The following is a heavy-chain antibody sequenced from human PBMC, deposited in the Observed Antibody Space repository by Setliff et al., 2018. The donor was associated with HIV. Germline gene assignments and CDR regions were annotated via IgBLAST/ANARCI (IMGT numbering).Heavy chain of an antibody. D-gene: IGHD5-18*01. CDR2: ITPSGAT. CDR1: FSSYS. Sequence: FSSYSMNWVRQPPGKGLEWIGEITPSGATNYLPSLKSRVTMSLDTSKNQFSLKLTSVTAADTALYYCSNWNTTIDADSWGQGTLVTVSS. CDR3: SNWNTTIDADS. J-gene: IGHJ4*02. V-gene: IGHV4-34*01.